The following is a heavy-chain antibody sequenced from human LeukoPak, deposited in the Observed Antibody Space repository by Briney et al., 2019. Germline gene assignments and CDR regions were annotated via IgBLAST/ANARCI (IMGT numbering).Heavy chain of an antibody. D-gene: IGHD3-3*01. Sequence: PSETLSLTCTVSGGSISSGDYYWSWIRQPPGKGLEWIGYIYYSGSTYYNPSLKSRVTISVDTSKSQFSLKLSSVTAADTAVYYCARVPFWSGYPWYYYGMDVWGQGTTVTVSS. CDR1: GGSISSGDYY. CDR2: IYYSGST. V-gene: IGHV4-30-4*01. J-gene: IGHJ6*02. CDR3: ARVPFWSGYPWYYYGMDV.